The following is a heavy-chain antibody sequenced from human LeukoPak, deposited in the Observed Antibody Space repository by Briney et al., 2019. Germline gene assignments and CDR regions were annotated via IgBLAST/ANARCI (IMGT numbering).Heavy chain of an antibody. D-gene: IGHD6-19*01. V-gene: IGHV3-48*03. J-gene: IGHJ4*02. CDR3: ATRIAVAGTVY. Sequence: PGGSLRLSCAASGFTFSSYEMNWVRQAPGKGLEWVSYISSSGSTIYYADSVKGRFTISRDNPKNTLYLQVNNLRAEDTAVYYCATRIAVAGTVYWGQGTLVTVSS. CDR2: ISSSGSTI. CDR1: GFTFSSYE.